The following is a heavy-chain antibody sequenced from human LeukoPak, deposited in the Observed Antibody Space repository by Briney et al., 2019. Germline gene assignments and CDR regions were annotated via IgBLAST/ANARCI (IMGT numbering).Heavy chain of an antibody. V-gene: IGHV4-39*02. D-gene: IGHD2-2*02. J-gene: IGHJ3*02. Sequence: TSETLSLTCTVSGGSISSSSYYWGWIRQPPGKGLEWIGSIYYSGSTYYNPSLKSRVTISVDTSKNQFSLQLNSVTPEDTAVYYCARDPASIAAPSAFDIWGQGTMVTVSS. CDR1: GGSISSSSYY. CDR3: ARDPASIAAPSAFDI. CDR2: IYYSGST.